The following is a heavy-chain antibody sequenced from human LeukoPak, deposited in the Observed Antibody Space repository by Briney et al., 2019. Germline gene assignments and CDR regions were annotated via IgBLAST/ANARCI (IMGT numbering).Heavy chain of an antibody. J-gene: IGHJ5*02. Sequence: SETLSLTCAVYGGSFSGYYWSWIRQPPGKGLEWTGEINHSGSTNYNPSLKSRVTISVDTSKNQFSLKLSSVTAADTAVYYCASARAENDSSGYQNWFDPWGQGTLVTVSS. CDR1: GGSFSGYY. CDR2: INHSGST. CDR3: ASARAENDSSGYQNWFDP. V-gene: IGHV4-34*01. D-gene: IGHD3-22*01.